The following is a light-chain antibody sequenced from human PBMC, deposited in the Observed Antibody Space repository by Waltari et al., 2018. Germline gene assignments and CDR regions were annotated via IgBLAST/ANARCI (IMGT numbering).Light chain of an antibody. J-gene: IGLJ2*01. CDR2: DKN. Sequence: QSVLTQPPSVSAAPGQKVTISCSGSSSNIGNNYVSWYQQLPGTAPKLLIYDKNKRHSGIPDRFSVSKSGTSATLGITGLQTGDEADYYCGTWDSSLSAVFGGGTKLTVL. V-gene: IGLV1-51*01. CDR3: GTWDSSLSAV. CDR1: SSNIGNNY.